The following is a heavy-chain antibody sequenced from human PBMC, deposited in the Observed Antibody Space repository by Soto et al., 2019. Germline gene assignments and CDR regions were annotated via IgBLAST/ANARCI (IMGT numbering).Heavy chain of an antibody. Sequence: QVQLQQWGAGLLKPSETLSLTCAVYGGSFSGYYWSWIRQPPGKGLEWIGEINHSGSTNYNPSLKSRVTISVDTSKNQFSLKLSSVTAADTAVYYCARTSIAVETGMGGGFAFDIWGQGTLVTVSS. CDR3: ARTSIAVETGMGGGFAFDI. V-gene: IGHV4-34*01. D-gene: IGHD6-19*01. J-gene: IGHJ4*02. CDR1: GGSFSGYY. CDR2: INHSGST.